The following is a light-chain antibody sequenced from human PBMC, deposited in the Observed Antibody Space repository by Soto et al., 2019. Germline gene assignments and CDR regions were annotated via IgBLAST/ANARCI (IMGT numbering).Light chain of an antibody. V-gene: IGKV3-11*01. Sequence: EIFLTQSPATLSLSPGETATLSCRASQSVRGYIGWYQQKPGQAPRLLIYADSSRATGIPARFSGSGSGTDFTLTISSLEPEDFSVYYCQQRYNWPITFGQGTRLEIK. CDR3: QQRYNWPIT. CDR2: ADS. J-gene: IGKJ5*01. CDR1: QSVRGY.